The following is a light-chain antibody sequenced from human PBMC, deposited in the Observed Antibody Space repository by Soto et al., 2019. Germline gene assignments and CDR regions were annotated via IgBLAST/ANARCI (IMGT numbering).Light chain of an antibody. Sequence: EVVLTQSPATLSLSPWERATLSCRASQSVSTYLAWYQQKPGQAPRLLIYGASTRATGIPARFSGSGSGTEFTLTISSLQSEDFAVYYCQQYGSSPKTFGQGTKVDIK. CDR1: QSVSTY. J-gene: IGKJ1*01. CDR3: QQYGSSPKT. V-gene: IGKV3D-15*02. CDR2: GAS.